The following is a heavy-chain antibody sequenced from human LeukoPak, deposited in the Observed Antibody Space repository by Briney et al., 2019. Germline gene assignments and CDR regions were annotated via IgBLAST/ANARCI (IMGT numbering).Heavy chain of an antibody. CDR2: FIPIFGTA. CDR1: GGTFSSYA. D-gene: IGHD3-3*01. CDR3: ATALVGFLEWLLPAGAFDY. V-gene: IGHV1-69*06. Sequence: SSVKVSCKASGGTFSSYAISSVRQAPGQGREWVGRFIPIFGTANYAQKFQGRVTMTEDTSTDTAYMELSSLRSEDTAVYYCATALVGFLEWLLPAGAFDYWGQGTLVTVSS. J-gene: IGHJ4*02.